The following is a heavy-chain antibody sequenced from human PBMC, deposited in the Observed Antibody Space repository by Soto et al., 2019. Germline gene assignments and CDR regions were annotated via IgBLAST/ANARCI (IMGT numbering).Heavy chain of an antibody. CDR2: IIPIVETP. V-gene: IGHV1-69*01. J-gene: IGHJ5*02. Sequence: QVQLVQSGAEVKKPGSSMKVSCKASGGTFNSYDINWVRQAPGQGLEWMGGIIPIVETPKYAQKFQGRVTITADESTNTVYMEFSSLRSENKAIYYCARLSRPNYYDTSGFFNDNWIDPWGQGTLVTVSS. D-gene: IGHD3-22*01. CDR3: ARLSRPNYYDTSGFFNDNWIDP. CDR1: GGTFNSYD.